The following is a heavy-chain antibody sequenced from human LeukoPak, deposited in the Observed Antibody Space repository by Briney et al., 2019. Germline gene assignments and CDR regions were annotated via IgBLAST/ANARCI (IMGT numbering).Heavy chain of an antibody. CDR2: VSGSGTT. Sequence: PGGSLRLSCAASGFTFNRYAMSWVRQAPGMGLEWLAYVSGSGTTYYADSVKGRFTISRDNSKNTTYLQMGSLRAEDTAVYYCAKNRGATYNYYIDVWGNGTTVTVSS. V-gene: IGHV3-23*01. J-gene: IGHJ6*03. CDR1: GFTFNRYA. CDR3: AKNRGATYNYYIDV. D-gene: IGHD4/OR15-4a*01.